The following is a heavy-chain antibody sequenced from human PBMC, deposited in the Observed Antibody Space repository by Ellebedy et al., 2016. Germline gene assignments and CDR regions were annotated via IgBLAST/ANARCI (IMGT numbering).Heavy chain of an antibody. V-gene: IGHV3-7*03. D-gene: IGHD2-15*01. CDR3: AKDWPATVFFFDS. CDR1: GFTFSSYW. Sequence: GESLKISCAASGFTFSSYWMTWVRQAPGKGLEWVANIRPDGSEKYYVDSVKGRFTISRDNAKNSLYLQLDSLRAEDTAIYYCAKDWPATVFFFDSWGQGTLVTVSS. CDR2: IRPDGSEK. J-gene: IGHJ4*02.